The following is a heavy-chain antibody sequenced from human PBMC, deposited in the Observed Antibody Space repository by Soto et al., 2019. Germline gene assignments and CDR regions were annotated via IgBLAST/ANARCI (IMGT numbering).Heavy chain of an antibody. CDR2: ISYDGSNK. CDR3: ARDLGEGITMIV. CDR1: GFTFSSYA. V-gene: IGHV3-30-3*01. J-gene: IGHJ4*02. D-gene: IGHD3-22*01. Sequence: GGSLRLSCAASGFTFSSYAMHWVRQAPGKGLEWVAVISYDGSNKYYADSVKGRFTISRDNSKNTLYLQMNSLRAEDTAVYYCARDLGEGITMIVWGQGTLVTVSS.